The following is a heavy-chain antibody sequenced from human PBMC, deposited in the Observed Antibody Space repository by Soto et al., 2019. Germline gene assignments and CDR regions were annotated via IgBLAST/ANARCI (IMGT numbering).Heavy chain of an antibody. CDR2: ISSSSSYI. CDR3: ARGFREDIVVVPEPPGNWFDP. J-gene: IGHJ5*02. D-gene: IGHD2-2*01. V-gene: IGHV3-21*01. CDR1: GFTFSSYS. Sequence: GGSLRLSCAASGFTFSSYSMNWVRQAPGKGLEWVSSISSSSSYIYYADSVKGRFTISRDNAKNSLYLQMNSLRAEDTAVYYCARGFREDIVVVPEPPGNWFDPWGQGTLVTVSS.